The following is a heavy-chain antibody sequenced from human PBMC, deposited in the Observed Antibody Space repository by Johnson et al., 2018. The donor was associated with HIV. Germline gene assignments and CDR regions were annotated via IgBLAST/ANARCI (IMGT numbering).Heavy chain of an antibody. CDR2: ISYDGSNQ. V-gene: IGHV3-30*18. CDR3: AKPASMGADAFDI. J-gene: IGHJ3*02. CDR1: GLTLSRCD. D-gene: IGHD3-16*01. Sequence: QVQLVESGGGVVQPGGSLRLSCAASGLTLSRCDMHWVRQAPGKGLEWVAVISYDGSNQYCADSVKGRFTISRDNSNKTVYLQMNSLGPEDTAVYYCAKPASMGADAFDIWGQGTMVTVSS.